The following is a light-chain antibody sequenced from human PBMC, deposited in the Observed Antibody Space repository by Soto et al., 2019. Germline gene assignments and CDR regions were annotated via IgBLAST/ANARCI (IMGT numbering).Light chain of an antibody. CDR3: QQYGSSPPSIT. CDR2: LGS. Sequence: DIVMTQSPLSLPVTPGEPASISCRSSQSLLHTNGYNYLDWYLQKPGQSPQLLIYLGSNRATGIPDRFSGSGSGTDFTLTISRLEPEDFAVYYCQQYGSSPPSITFGQGTRLEN. CDR1: QSLLHTNGYNY. J-gene: IGKJ5*01. V-gene: IGKV2-28*01.